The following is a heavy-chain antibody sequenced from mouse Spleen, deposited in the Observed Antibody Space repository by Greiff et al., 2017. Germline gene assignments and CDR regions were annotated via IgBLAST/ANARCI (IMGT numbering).Heavy chain of an antibody. D-gene: IGHD2-3*01. CDR1: GYTFTSYW. CDR3: TIYDPFAY. Sequence: VQLQQSGAELVKPGASVKMSCKASGYTFTSYWMHWVKQRPGQGLEWIGVIDPSDSYTSYNQKFKGKATLTVDTSSSTAYMQLSSLTSEDSAVYYCTIYDPFAYWGQGTLVTVSA. V-gene: IGHV1S127*01. J-gene: IGHJ3*01. CDR2: IDPSDSYT.